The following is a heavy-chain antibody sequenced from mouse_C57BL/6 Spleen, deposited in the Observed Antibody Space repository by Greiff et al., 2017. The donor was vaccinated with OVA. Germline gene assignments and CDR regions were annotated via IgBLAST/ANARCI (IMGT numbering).Heavy chain of an antibody. CDR3: ARSPYYGSPAWFAY. CDR1: GYSFSRYK. V-gene: IGHV1-16*01. CDR2: INLFNGIT. D-gene: IGHD1-1*01. Sequence: EVQLQQSGPKVVNAGASVKLSCKSSGYSFSRYKMECVKQSHVKSLEWIEHINLFNGITNYNGNFKSKATLTVDTSSSTAYMELSRLTSEDSEVYYCARSPYYGSPAWFAYGGQGTLVTVSA. J-gene: IGHJ3*01.